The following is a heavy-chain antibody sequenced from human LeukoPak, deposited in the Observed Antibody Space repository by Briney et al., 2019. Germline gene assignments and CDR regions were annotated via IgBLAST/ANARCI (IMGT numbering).Heavy chain of an antibody. CDR2: ISGSGGST. Sequence: GGSLRVSCAASGFTFSSYARSWVRQAPGKGLEWVSAISGSGGSTYYADSVKGRFTISRDNSKNTLYLQMNSLRAEDTAVYYCAKETQYSSGWYVDYWGQGTLVTVSS. D-gene: IGHD6-19*01. CDR1: GFTFSSYA. J-gene: IGHJ4*02. V-gene: IGHV3-23*01. CDR3: AKETQYSSGWYVDY.